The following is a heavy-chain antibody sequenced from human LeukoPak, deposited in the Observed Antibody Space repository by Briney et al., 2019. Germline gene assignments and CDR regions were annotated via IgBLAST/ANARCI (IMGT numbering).Heavy chain of an antibody. V-gene: IGHV3-7*01. CDR3: ARALYSSGWPYYYYYGMDV. J-gene: IGHJ6*02. Sequence: GGSLRLSCAASGFTFSSYWMSWVRQAPGKGLEWVANIKQDGSEKYYVDSVKGRFTISRDNAKNSLYLQMNSLRVEDTAVYYCARALYSSGWPYYYYYGMDVWGQGTTVTVSS. D-gene: IGHD6-19*01. CDR1: GFTFSSYW. CDR2: IKQDGSEK.